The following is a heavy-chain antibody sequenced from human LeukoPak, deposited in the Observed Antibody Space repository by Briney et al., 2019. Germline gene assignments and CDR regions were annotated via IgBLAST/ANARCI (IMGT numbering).Heavy chain of an antibody. CDR2: ISGSGGST. J-gene: IGHJ6*03. Sequence: TGGSLRLSCAASGFTFSSYAMSCVRQAPGKGLEWVSAISGSGGSTYYADSVKGRFTISRDNSKNTLYLQMNSLRAEDTAVYYCAKADGRGGYYYYMDVWGKGTTVTVSS. V-gene: IGHV3-23*01. CDR1: GFTFSSYA. D-gene: IGHD1-14*01. CDR3: AKADGRGGYYYYMDV.